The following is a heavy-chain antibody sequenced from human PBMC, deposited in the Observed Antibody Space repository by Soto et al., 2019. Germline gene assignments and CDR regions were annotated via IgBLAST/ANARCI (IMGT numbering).Heavy chain of an antibody. Sequence: QVQLVQSGAEVKKPGASVKVSCKASGYTLTSYAMHWVRQAPGQRLEWMGWINAGNGNTKYSQKFQGRVTITRDTSASTAYMELSSLRSEDTAVYYCASSHALYYYYGMDVWGQGTTVTVSS. J-gene: IGHJ6*02. CDR2: INAGNGNT. CDR3: ASSHALYYYYGMDV. D-gene: IGHD2-2*01. CDR1: GYTLTSYA. V-gene: IGHV1-3*01.